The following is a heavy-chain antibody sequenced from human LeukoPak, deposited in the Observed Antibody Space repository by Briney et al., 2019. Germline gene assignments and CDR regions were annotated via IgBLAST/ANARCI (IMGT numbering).Heavy chain of an antibody. CDR1: GFTFDDYA. J-gene: IGHJ6*03. Sequence: GGSLRLSCAASGFTFDDYAMHWVRQAPGKGLEWVSGITWNSDNIEYADSVKGRSTISRDNAKNSLYLQMNSLRAEDMALYYCAKGGGGRLIYYYYMDVWGKGTTVTVSS. V-gene: IGHV3-9*03. CDR2: ITWNSDNI. D-gene: IGHD3-16*01. CDR3: AKGGGGRLIYYYYMDV.